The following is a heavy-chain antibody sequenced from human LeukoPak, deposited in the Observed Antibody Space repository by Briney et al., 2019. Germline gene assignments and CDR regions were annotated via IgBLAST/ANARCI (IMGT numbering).Heavy chain of an antibody. Sequence: PSETLSLTCAVYGGSFSGYYRSWIRQPPGKGLEWIGEINHSGSTNYNPSLKSRVTISVDTSKNQFSLKLSSVTAADTAVYYCARVTLVAFDIWGQGTMVTVSS. CDR3: ARVTLVAFDI. J-gene: IGHJ3*02. V-gene: IGHV4-34*01. CDR1: GGSFSGYY. CDR2: INHSGST. D-gene: IGHD2-8*02.